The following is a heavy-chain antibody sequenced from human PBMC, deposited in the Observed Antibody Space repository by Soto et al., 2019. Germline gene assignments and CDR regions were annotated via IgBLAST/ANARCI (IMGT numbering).Heavy chain of an antibody. CDR1: GFTFSDYY. CDR2: ISTSSSYA. CDR3: GRADAIWSAAFDD. V-gene: IGHV3-11*06. D-gene: IGHD3-3*01. J-gene: IGHJ4*02. Sequence: QVQLVDSGGGLVKPGGSLRLSCASSGFTFSDYYMAWIRQAPGKGLEWVSYISTSSSYANHADSVKGRFTISRDNAKNSLYLQMDSLRAEDTGVYYCGRADAIWSAAFDDWGQGTLVTVSS.